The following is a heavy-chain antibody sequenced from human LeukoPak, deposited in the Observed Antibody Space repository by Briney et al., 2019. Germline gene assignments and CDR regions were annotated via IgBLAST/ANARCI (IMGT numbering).Heavy chain of an antibody. CDR1: GFTFSSYG. D-gene: IGHD1-26*01. Sequence: PGGSLRLSCAASGFTFSSYGMHWVRQAPGKGLEWVAFIRYDGSNKYYADSVKGRFTISRDNAKNSLYLQMNSLRAEDTAVYYCARARSRDDWGQGTLVTVSS. CDR2: IRYDGSNK. J-gene: IGHJ4*02. CDR3: ARARSRDD. V-gene: IGHV3-30*02.